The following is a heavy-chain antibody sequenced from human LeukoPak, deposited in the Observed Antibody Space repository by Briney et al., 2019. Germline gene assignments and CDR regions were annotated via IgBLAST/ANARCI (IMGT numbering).Heavy chain of an antibody. D-gene: IGHD3-3*01. V-gene: IGHV4-38-2*01. CDR1: GYSISSGYY. Sequence: SETLSLTCAVSGYSISSGYYWGWIRQPPGKGLEWIGSIYHSGSTYYNPSLKSRVTISVDTSKNQFSLKLSSVTAADTAVYYCARASRFLVRYYMDVWGKGTTVTVSS. CDR2: IYHSGST. CDR3: ARASRFLVRYYMDV. J-gene: IGHJ6*03.